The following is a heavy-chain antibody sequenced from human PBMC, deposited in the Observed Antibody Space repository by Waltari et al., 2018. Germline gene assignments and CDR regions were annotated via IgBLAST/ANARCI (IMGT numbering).Heavy chain of an antibody. J-gene: IGHJ4*02. CDR3: ARDRGRGLYLDS. CDR2: IHGSGKT. V-gene: IGHV4-4*02. Sequence: QLQLQQSGPGLVKPSESLSLTCVVSGDSVSNNYWWSWVRQPPGQGLEWIGQIHGSGKTNYNPSLESRVTVSMDTSNNQFSLRVTSPTAADTAVYFCARDRGRGLYLDSWGQGTLVTVS. D-gene: IGHD1-26*01. CDR1: GDSVSNNYW.